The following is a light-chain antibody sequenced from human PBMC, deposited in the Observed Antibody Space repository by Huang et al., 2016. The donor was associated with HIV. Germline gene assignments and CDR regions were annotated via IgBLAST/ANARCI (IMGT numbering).Light chain of an antibody. V-gene: IGKV3-15*01. J-gene: IGKJ3*01. CDR2: AAA. Sequence: ETVMTQSPVTLSVSPGDRASLSCRSSQIVSSHFAGYQQKPGQAPRLLIYAAATRATGVPARFSGSGAGTEFTLTISTLQSEDSAVYYCQQYNDFRSTFGPGTRVEIK. CDR3: QQYNDFRST. CDR1: QIVSSH.